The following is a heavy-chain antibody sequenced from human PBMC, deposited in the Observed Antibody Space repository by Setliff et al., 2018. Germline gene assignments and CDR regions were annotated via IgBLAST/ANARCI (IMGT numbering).Heavy chain of an antibody. CDR1: GYTFEYFG. CDR3: AKEPALSLTESIRRSYYDYALDV. V-gene: IGHV1-18*01. Sequence: SCRASGYTFEYFGISWVRQAPGQGLEWMGWISGHNGKTNIAQKFQGRLTMTTDTTTAYMELWSLTSDDTAIYFCAKEPALSLTESIRRSYYDYALDVWGQGTTVTVSS. J-gene: IGHJ6*02. CDR2: ISGHNGKT. D-gene: IGHD3-10*01.